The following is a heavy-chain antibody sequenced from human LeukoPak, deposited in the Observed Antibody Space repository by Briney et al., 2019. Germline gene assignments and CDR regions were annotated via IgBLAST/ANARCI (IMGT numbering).Heavy chain of an antibody. CDR1: GFSFTTYW. CDR3: AKWGVGGDFDV. J-gene: IGHJ3*01. D-gene: IGHD3-16*01. CDR2: IDHSDSST. V-gene: IGHV5-10-1*01. Sequence: GESLRISCKGPGFSFTTYWISWVRQIPGKGLEWMRRIDHSDSSTNSSPSFQGHVTISVDTSISTAYFKWSGLKASDSAMYYCAKWGVGGDFDVWGQGTMVTVSS.